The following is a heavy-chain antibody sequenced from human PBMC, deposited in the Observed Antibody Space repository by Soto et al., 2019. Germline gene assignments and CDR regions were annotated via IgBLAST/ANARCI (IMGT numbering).Heavy chain of an antibody. V-gene: IGHV1-69*06. J-gene: IGHJ3*02. D-gene: IGHD2-2*01. CDR1: GGTFSSYA. CDR2: IIPIFGTA. Sequence: QVQLVQSGAEVKKPGSSVKVSCKASGGTFSSYAISWVRQAPGQGLEWMGGIIPIFGTANYAKKFQGRVTITADKSTSTAYMELSSLRSEDTAVYYCASSVNCSSTSCYLPEYGDDAFDIWGQGTMVTVSS. CDR3: ASSVNCSSTSCYLPEYGDDAFDI.